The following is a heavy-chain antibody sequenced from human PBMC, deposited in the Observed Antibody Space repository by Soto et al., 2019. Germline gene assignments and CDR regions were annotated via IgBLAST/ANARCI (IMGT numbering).Heavy chain of an antibody. CDR2: ITGSGSDT. V-gene: IGHV3-23*01. D-gene: IGHD3-10*02. CDR3: AKLFSSACSPHSYFYY. J-gene: IGHJ4*02. CDR1: GVAFNKSA. Sequence: GGSLRHSRVSSGVAFNKSASGPVCPATGKGLEWVSAITGSGSDTYFLDSVKGRFTISRDNSKYTLLLQVNSLRAEDTAIYYCAKLFSSACSPHSYFYYRALRTLVTVS.